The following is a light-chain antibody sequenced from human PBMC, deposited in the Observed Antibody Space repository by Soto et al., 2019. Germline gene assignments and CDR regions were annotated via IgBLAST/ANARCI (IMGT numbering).Light chain of an antibody. V-gene: IGKV1-5*02. CDR1: QSITYR. CDR2: DAS. Sequence: PITYSPSPSSTAVVCRVIIISRASQSITYRVAWYQQKPGKAPKLLIYDASSLESGVPSTFSGSGSGTEFTLTITSLQPDDFATYYCQQDNSYSWKFGQGSMVEIK. J-gene: IGKJ1*01. CDR3: QQDNSYSWK.